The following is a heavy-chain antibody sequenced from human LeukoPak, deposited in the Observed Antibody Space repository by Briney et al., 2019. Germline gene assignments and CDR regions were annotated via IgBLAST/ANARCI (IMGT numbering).Heavy chain of an antibody. V-gene: IGHV3-30*01. CDR2: LSYDGSNK. CDR1: GFTFSSYA. Sequence: GRSLRLSCAASGFTFSSYAMHWVRQAPGKGLEWVAVLSYDGSNKYYADSVKGRFTISRDNSKNTLYLQMNSLGAEDTAVYYCAKEGIAAAVFDYWGQGTLVTVSS. CDR3: AKEGIAAAVFDY. D-gene: IGHD6-13*01. J-gene: IGHJ4*02.